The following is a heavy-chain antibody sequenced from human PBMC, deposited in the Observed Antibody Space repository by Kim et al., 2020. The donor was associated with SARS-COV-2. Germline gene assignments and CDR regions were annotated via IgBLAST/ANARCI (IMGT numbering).Heavy chain of an antibody. D-gene: IGHD1-1*01. V-gene: IGHV3-7*01. CDR2: IKVDGSEA. Sequence: GGSLRLSCVASGFIIRTYLMTWVRQPPGKGLEWVGYIKVDGSEAYYADSVKGRFTISRDNAKHSLYLQINCLIAEDTAVYYCMRDPGTYLGLGSLVFVSS. CDR3: MRDPGTY. J-gene: IGHJ4*02. CDR1: GFIIRTYL.